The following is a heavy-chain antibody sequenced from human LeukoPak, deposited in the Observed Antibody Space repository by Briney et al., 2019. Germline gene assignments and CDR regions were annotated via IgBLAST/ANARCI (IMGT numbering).Heavy chain of an antibody. CDR3: ARRVAVARRDAFDI. J-gene: IGHJ3*02. V-gene: IGHV1-69*04. CDR1: GGTFSSYA. CDR2: IIPILGIA. Sequence: GSSVKVSCKASGGTFSSYAISWVRQAPGQGLEWMGRIIPILGIANYAQKFQGRVTITADTSTGTAYMELRSLRSDDTAVYYCARRVAVARRDAFDIWGQGTMVTVSS. D-gene: IGHD6-19*01.